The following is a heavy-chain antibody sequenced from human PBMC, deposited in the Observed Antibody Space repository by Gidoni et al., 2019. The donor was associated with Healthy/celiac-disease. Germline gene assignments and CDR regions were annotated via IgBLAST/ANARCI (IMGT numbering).Heavy chain of an antibody. Sequence: QVQLVESGGGVVQPGRSLRLSCAASGFTFSSYAMHWVRQAPGKGLGWVAVISYDGSKKYYADSVKGRFTISRDNSKNTLYLQMNSLRAEDTAVYYCARMRLQSYNWFDPWGQGTLVTVSS. CDR1: GFTFSSYA. J-gene: IGHJ5*02. D-gene: IGHD4-4*01. CDR3: ARMRLQSYNWFDP. V-gene: IGHV3-30-3*01. CDR2: ISYDGSKK.